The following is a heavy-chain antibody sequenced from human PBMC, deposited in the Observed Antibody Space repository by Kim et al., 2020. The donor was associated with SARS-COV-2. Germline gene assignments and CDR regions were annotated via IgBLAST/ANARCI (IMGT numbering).Heavy chain of an antibody. V-gene: IGHV1-3*01. J-gene: IGHJ4*02. Sequence: NTKYSQKFQGRVTITRDTSASTAYMELSSLRSEDTAVYYCARGGSGSYDYWGQGTLVTVSS. D-gene: IGHD1-26*01. CDR3: ARGGSGSYDY. CDR2: NT.